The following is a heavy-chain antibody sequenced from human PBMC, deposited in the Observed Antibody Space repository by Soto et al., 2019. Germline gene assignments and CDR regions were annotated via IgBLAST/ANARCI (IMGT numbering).Heavy chain of an antibody. Sequence: PGESLKISCKGSGYSFTSYWIGWVRQMPGKGLEWMGLIYPGDSDTRYSPSFQGQVTISADKSISTAYLQWSSLKASDTAMYYGARHAGSLTPTPDEWGQGTLGTVSS. V-gene: IGHV5-51*01. CDR3: ARHAGSLTPTPDE. CDR2: IYPGDSDT. CDR1: GYSFTSYW. D-gene: IGHD1-1*01. J-gene: IGHJ4*02.